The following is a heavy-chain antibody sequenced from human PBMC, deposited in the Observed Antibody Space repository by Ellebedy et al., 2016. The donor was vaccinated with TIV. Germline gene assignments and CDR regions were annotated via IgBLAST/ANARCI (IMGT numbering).Heavy chain of an antibody. V-gene: IGHV3-13*01. CDR1: GFTFSSYD. J-gene: IGHJ3*02. CDR3: AREGMTGDTASVDAFDI. D-gene: IGHD5-18*01. Sequence: PGGSLRLSCAASGFTFSSYDIHWVRQAPGKGLEWVSAIGTAGDTFYPGSVKGRFTISRENAKNSLYLQMNSLIVEDTAVYYCAREGMTGDTASVDAFDIWGQGTMVTVSS. CDR2: IGTAGDT.